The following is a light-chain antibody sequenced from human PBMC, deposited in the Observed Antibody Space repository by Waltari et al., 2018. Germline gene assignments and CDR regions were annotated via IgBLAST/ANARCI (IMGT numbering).Light chain of an antibody. J-gene: IGKJ1*01. V-gene: IGKV1-5*03. CDR1: QSIGTY. Sequence: DIQMTQSPYTLSASVADRVSITCRASQSIGTYLAWYQQKPGKAPKLLIYRASTLESGVPFRFSGSGSGTEFTLTISSLQPDDFATYYCQQYDSFSPVTFGQGTRVDIK. CDR2: RAS. CDR3: QQYDSFSPVT.